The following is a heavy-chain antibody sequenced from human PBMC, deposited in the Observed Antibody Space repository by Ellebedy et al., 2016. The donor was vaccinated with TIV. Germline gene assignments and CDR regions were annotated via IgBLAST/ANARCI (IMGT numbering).Heavy chain of an antibody. D-gene: IGHD6-19*01. CDR1: GDSISGYY. Sequence: MPSETLSLTCTVSGDSISGYYWSWIRQPPGKGLEWIGYFYSSGSGEYNPSLKSPVTMSVDTSRGQFSLRLNSVTAADTAVYYCARSGGWYTPYDYWGQGTLVTVSS. J-gene: IGHJ4*02. CDR3: ARSGGWYTPYDY. V-gene: IGHV4-59*01. CDR2: FYSSGSG.